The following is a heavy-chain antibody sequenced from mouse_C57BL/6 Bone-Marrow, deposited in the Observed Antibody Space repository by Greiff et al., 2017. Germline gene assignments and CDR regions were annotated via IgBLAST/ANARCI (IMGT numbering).Heavy chain of an antibody. V-gene: IGHV8-12*01. CDR3: ARRASYYGSSYWYFDV. CDR1: GFSLSTSGMG. CDR2: IYWDDDK. J-gene: IGHJ1*03. Sequence: QVQLKESGPGILQSSQTLSLTCSFSGFSLSTSGMGVSWIRQPSGKGLEWLAHIYWDDDKRYNPSLKSRLTISNDTSRNQVFLKITSVDTADTATYYWARRASYYGSSYWYFDVWGTGTTVTVSS. D-gene: IGHD1-1*01.